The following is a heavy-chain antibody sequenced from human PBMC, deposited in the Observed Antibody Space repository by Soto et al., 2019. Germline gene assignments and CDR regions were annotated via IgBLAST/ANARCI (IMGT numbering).Heavy chain of an antibody. CDR2: ISGSGGST. D-gene: IGHD6-13*01. J-gene: IGHJ6*02. CDR1: GFTFSSYA. CDR3: AKAAAGNGRAYYYYGMDV. V-gene: IGHV3-23*01. Sequence: GGSLRLSCAASGFTFSSYAMSWVRQAPGKGLEWVSGISGSGGSTYYADSVKGRFTISRDNSKNTLYLQMNSLRAEDTAVYYCAKAAAGNGRAYYYYGMDVWGQGTTVTVSS.